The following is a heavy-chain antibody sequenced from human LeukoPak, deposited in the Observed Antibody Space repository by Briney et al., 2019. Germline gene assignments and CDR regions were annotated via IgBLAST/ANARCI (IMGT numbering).Heavy chain of an antibody. D-gene: IGHD2-2*01. Sequence: PGGSLRLSCAASGFTFTSYGMHWVRQAPGTGLEWVAVISYDGSEKYYSDSVKGRFTISRDNSKNTLYLQMDSLRAEDTAVYYCAKDTSTVVVSAANVDYWGQGTLVTVSS. CDR2: ISYDGSEK. CDR1: GFTFTSYG. J-gene: IGHJ4*02. V-gene: IGHV3-30*18. CDR3: AKDTSTVVVSAANVDY.